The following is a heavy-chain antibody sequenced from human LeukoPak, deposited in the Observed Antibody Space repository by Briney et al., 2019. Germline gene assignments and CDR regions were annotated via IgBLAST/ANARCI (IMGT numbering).Heavy chain of an antibody. CDR2: IKQDGSEK. CDR3: ARDYTYYDILTGYPYWYFEL. CDR1: GFTFSSYW. Sequence: PGGSLRLSCAASGFTFSSYWMSWVRQAPGKGLEWVANIKQDGSEKYYVDSVKGRFTISRDNAKNSLYLQMNSLRAEDTAVYYCARDYTYYDILTGYPYWYFELWGRGTLVTVSS. V-gene: IGHV3-7*01. J-gene: IGHJ2*01. D-gene: IGHD3-9*01.